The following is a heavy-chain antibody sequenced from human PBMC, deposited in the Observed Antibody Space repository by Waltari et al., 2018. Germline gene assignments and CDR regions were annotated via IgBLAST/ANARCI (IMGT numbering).Heavy chain of an antibody. Sequence: QVQLQESGPSLLKPSETLSLICTVSGGSISGFYWSWVRQPPGTGLDWIGYIYYTGSTNFHPSLKSRVTMSVDTSKNQFSLKLRSVTAADTAFYYCARGGGGDWEWFDPWGQGTLVTVAS. CDR3: ARGGGGDWEWFDP. CDR2: IYYTGST. V-gene: IGHV4-59*01. J-gene: IGHJ5*02. D-gene: IGHD2-21*02. CDR1: GGSISGFY.